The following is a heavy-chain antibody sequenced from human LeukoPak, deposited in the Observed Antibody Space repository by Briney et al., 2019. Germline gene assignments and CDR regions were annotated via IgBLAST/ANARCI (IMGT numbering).Heavy chain of an antibody. CDR2: INPSGGST. Sequence: ASVKVSCKASGYTFTSYYMHWVRQAPGQGLEWMGIINPSGGSTSYAQKFQGRVTMTRDTSTSTVYMELSSLRSEDTAVYYCARDKPGYSYGKSQGSSSWYAHTFFGYWGQGILVTVSS. V-gene: IGHV1-46*01. D-gene: IGHD5-18*01. J-gene: IGHJ4*02. CDR3: ARDKPGYSYGKSQGSSSWYAHTFFGY. CDR1: GYTFTSYY.